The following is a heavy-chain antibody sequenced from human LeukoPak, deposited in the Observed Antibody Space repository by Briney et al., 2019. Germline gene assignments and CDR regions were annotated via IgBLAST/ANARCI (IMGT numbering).Heavy chain of an antibody. CDR2: IRYDGSNK. Sequence: GGSLRLSCAASGFTFSSYGMHWVRQAPGKGLEGVAFIRYDGSNKYYADSVKGRFTISRDNSKNTLYLQMNSLRAEDTAVYYCAKEGGDIVVVVAAAYYYFDYWGQGTLVTVSS. J-gene: IGHJ4*02. V-gene: IGHV3-30*02. CDR1: GFTFSSYG. CDR3: AKEGGDIVVVVAAAYYYFDY. D-gene: IGHD2-15*01.